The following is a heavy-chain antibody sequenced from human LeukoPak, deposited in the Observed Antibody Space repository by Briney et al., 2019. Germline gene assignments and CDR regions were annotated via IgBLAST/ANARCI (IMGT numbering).Heavy chain of an antibody. V-gene: IGHV3-23*01. CDR3: AKVEYYDRTGHAFRPWYFDL. CDR2: ISYSGGST. Sequence: GGSLRLSCAASGFTFSSYAMSWVRQAPGKGLEWVSFISYSGGSTYYADPVKGRFTISRDNSKKTLYLQMNSLRDEDTAVYYCAKVEYYDRTGHAFRPWYFDLWGRGTLVTVSS. CDR1: GFTFSSYA. J-gene: IGHJ2*01. D-gene: IGHD3-22*01.